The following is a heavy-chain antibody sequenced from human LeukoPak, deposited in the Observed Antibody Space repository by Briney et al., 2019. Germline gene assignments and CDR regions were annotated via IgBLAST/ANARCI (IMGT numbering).Heavy chain of an antibody. CDR3: VRDDDRPDNGLDY. Sequence: GGSLRLSCAASGFTVSSNYMSWVRQAPGKGLEWVSVIYSGGSTYYTDSVKGRFTISRDNSKNTLYLQMNSLRAEDTAVYYCVRDDDRPDNGLDYWGQGTLVTVSS. CDR1: GFTVSSNY. V-gene: IGHV3-66*01. D-gene: IGHD3-22*01. CDR2: IYSGGST. J-gene: IGHJ4*02.